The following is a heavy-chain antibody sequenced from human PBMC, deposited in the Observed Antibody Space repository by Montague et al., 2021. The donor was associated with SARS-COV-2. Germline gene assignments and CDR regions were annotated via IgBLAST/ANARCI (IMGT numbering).Heavy chain of an antibody. CDR2: IYTSGST. CDR1: GGSISSGSYY. D-gene: IGHD3-10*01. CDR3: ASGLLYGAGGDFDF. V-gene: IGHV4-61*09. J-gene: IGHJ4*02. Sequence: TLSLTCTVSGGSISSGSYYWSWIRQHAGKGLEWIGHIYTSGSTNYNPSLKSRVTISVDTSKNQFSLKLSSVTAADTAVYYCASGLLYGAGGDFDFWGQGTLVTVSS.